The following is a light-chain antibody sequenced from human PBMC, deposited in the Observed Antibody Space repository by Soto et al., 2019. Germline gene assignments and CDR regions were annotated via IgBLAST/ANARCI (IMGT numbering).Light chain of an antibody. CDR2: GAS. V-gene: IGKV1-5*01. Sequence: DIQMTQSPSTLSASVGERVTIACRASQTISTWLAWYQQKPGKAPKLLIYGASSLESGVPSRFSGSGSGTEFTLTISTLQPDDFATYYCQQYNSVSLLTFGGGTKVDIK. CDR3: QQYNSVSLLT. J-gene: IGKJ4*01. CDR1: QTISTW.